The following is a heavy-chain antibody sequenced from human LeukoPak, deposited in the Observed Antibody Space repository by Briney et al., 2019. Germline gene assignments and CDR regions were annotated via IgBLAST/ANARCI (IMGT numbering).Heavy chain of an antibody. J-gene: IGHJ6*04. CDR1: GGSISSSSYY. V-gene: IGHV4-39*07. CDR2: IYDSGST. D-gene: IGHD1-14*01. CDR3: ARDPQPYPPQDV. Sequence: SETLSLTCTVSGGSISSSSYYWVWIRQPPGKGLEWIGSIYDSGSTNYNPSLKSRVTISVDTSKNQFSLKLSSVTAADTAVYYCARDPQPYPPQDVWGKGTTVTISS.